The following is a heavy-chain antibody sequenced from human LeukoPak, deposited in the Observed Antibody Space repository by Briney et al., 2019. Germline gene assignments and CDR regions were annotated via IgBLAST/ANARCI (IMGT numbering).Heavy chain of an antibody. D-gene: IGHD4/OR15-4a*01. J-gene: IGHJ4*02. CDR3: TRRGAPPFDY. CDR2: ISHSGST. CDR1: GGSFSGYY. Sequence: PSETLSLTCAVYGGSFSGYYWSWIRQPPGRGLEWIGEISHSGSTNYNPSLKSRVTISADTSKNQFSLKLRSATAADTAVYYCTRRGAPPFDYWGQGALVTVSS. V-gene: IGHV4-34*01.